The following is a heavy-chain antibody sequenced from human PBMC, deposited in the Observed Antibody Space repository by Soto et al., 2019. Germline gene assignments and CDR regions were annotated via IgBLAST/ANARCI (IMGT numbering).Heavy chain of an antibody. V-gene: IGHV1-2*02. J-gene: IGHJ6*02. CDR1: GYTFTGYY. CDR3: ATQFHHCGGDCYRGPYFGMDV. D-gene: IGHD2-21*02. CDR2: INPYTGGT. Sequence: ASVKVSCKASGYTFTGYYVLWVRQAPGRGPECMGWINPYTGGTNYAQKFQGRVTMTRDTAISTAYMELIKLISDDTAVYYCATQFHHCGGDCYRGPYFGMDVWGQGTTVTVSS.